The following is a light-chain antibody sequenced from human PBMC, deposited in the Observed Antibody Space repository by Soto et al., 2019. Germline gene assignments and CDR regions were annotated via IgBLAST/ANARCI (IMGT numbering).Light chain of an antibody. CDR3: QQYGSSGT. Sequence: EIVFTQSPCTLSLSPGERATLSCRASQTVNNNYVAWYQQKPGQAPRLLIFRASNKATGIPDRFSGSGSGTEFILTISGLEPEDFAVYYCQQYGSSGTFGQGTKVDIK. CDR1: QTVNNNY. J-gene: IGKJ1*01. V-gene: IGKV3-20*01. CDR2: RAS.